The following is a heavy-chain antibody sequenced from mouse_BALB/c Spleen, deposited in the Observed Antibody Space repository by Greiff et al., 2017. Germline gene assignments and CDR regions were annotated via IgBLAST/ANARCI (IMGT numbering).Heavy chain of an antibody. CDR1: GFTFSSYA. V-gene: IGHV5-9-4*01. CDR2: ISSGGSYT. Sequence: EVKLMESGGGLVKPGGSLKLSCAASGFTFSSYAMSWVRQSPEKRLEWVAEISSGGSYTYYPDTVTGRFTISRDNAKNTLYLEMSSLRSEDTAMYYCARDTTASWFAYWGQGTLVTVSA. CDR3: ARDTTASWFAY. D-gene: IGHD1-2*01. J-gene: IGHJ3*01.